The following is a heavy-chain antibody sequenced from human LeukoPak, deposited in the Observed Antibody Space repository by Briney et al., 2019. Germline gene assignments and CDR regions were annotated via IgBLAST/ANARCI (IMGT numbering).Heavy chain of an antibody. J-gene: IGHJ4*02. CDR3: ARESGGGSGYYFDY. CDR2: ISSSSSYI. D-gene: IGHD1-26*01. Sequence: GGSRRLSCAASGFTFSSYSMNWVRQAPGKGLEWVSSISSSSSYIYYADSVKGRFTISRENAKNSLYLQMNSLRAEDTAVYDCARESGGGSGYYFDYWGQGTLVTVSS. V-gene: IGHV3-21*01. CDR1: GFTFSSYS.